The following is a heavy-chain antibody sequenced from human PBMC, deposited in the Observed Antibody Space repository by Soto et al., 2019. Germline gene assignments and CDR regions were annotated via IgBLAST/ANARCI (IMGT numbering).Heavy chain of an antibody. CDR3: AEDSYYHDSTGYYIFDY. Sequence: GGSLRLSCAASGVTFSNYGMHWVRQAPGKGLEWVAHISYDGSNEHYVDSVKGRFTISRDNSKNTLYLQMTSLRAEDTAVYYCAEDSYYHDSTGYYIFDYWGQGTLVTVSS. CDR1: GVTFSNYG. J-gene: IGHJ4*02. CDR2: ISYDGSNE. D-gene: IGHD3-22*01. V-gene: IGHV3-30*18.